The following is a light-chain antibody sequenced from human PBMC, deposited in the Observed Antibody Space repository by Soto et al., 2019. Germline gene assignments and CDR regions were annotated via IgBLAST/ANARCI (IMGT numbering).Light chain of an antibody. V-gene: IGKV1-33*01. CDR1: QHINNY. CDR3: QQYENLPT. Sequence: DIQMTQPPSSLSASVGDRATITCQASQHINNYLNWYQQKPGRAPKLLIYDASNLEAGVPSRFRGSGSATDFTFTISRLQLEDIATYYCQQYENLPTFGQGTRLEIK. J-gene: IGKJ5*01. CDR2: DAS.